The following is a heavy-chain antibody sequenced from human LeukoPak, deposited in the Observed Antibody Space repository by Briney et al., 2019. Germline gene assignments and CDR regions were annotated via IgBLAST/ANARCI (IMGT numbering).Heavy chain of an antibody. CDR3: ASRSPYYYYMDV. J-gene: IGHJ6*03. Sequence: SSETLSLTCTVSGGSISSYYWSWLRQPPGKGLEWIGYIYYSGSTNYNPSLKSRVTISVDTSKNQFSLKLSSVTAADTAVYYCASRSPYYYYMDVWGKGTTVTVSS. CDR2: IYYSGST. CDR1: GGSISSYY. V-gene: IGHV4-59*01.